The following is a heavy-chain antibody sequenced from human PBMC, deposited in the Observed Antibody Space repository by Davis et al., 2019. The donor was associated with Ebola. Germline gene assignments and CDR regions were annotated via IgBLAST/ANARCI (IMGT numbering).Heavy chain of an antibody. CDR2: ISGSGGST. D-gene: IGHD4-17*01. CDR1: GFTFSSYA. Sequence: GESLKISCAASGFTFSSYAMSWVRQAPGKGLEWVSAISGSGGSTYYADSVKGRFTISRDNAKNSLYLQMNSLRAEDTAVYYCASYTVNDAFDIWGQGTMVTVSS. V-gene: IGHV3-23*01. J-gene: IGHJ3*02. CDR3: ASYTVNDAFDI.